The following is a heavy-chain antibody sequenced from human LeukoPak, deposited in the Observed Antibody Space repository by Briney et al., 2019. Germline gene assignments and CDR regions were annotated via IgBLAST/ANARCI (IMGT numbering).Heavy chain of an antibody. Sequence: ASVKVSCKASGYTFTSYGISWVRQAPGQGLEWMGWISVYNGDIKYAQKFQGRVTMTTDTSTSTAYMEVRSLRSDDTAVYYCARDRSYYDSSGYYYEMDYWGQGTLVTVSS. V-gene: IGHV1-18*01. J-gene: IGHJ4*02. CDR3: ARDRSYYDSSGYYYEMDY. D-gene: IGHD3-22*01. CDR1: GYTFTSYG. CDR2: ISVYNGDI.